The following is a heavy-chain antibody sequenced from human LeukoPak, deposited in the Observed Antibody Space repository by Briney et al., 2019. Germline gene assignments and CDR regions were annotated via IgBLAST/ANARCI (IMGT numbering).Heavy chain of an antibody. Sequence: GASVKVSCKASGYTFTGYYMHWVRQAPGQGLEWMCWINPISGVTNFAQNFLRRVSMSRDTSIRTAYLDMYSLTFDDTAVFYCARGGYSGFDPFDYWGQGTLVTVSS. J-gene: IGHJ4*02. CDR2: INPISGVT. CDR3: ARGGYSGFDPFDY. CDR1: GYTFTGYY. D-gene: IGHD5-12*01. V-gene: IGHV1-2*02.